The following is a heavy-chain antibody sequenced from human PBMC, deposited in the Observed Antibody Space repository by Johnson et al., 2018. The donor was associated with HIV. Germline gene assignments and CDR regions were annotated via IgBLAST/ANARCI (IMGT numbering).Heavy chain of an antibody. J-gene: IGHJ3*02. D-gene: IGHD4-23*01. CDR2: ISYDGSNK. CDR1: GLSFSDYG. Sequence: QVQLVESGGGVVQPGRSVRLSCAASGLSFSDYGMHWVRQAPGKGLEWVAVISYDGSNKYYADSVKGRFTISRDNSKNTLYLQRNSLRAEDTAVYFGAKGPVDYGGNYDGFGIWGQGTKVTVSS. CDR3: AKGPVDYGGNYDGFGI. V-gene: IGHV3-30-3*01.